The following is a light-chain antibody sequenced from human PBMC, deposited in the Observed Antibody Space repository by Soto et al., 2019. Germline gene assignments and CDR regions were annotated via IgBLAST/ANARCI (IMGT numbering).Light chain of an antibody. V-gene: IGKV1-13*02. CDR2: DAS. Sequence: AIQLTQSPSSLSASVGDRVTITCRASQGISSALAWYQQKPGKAPKLLIYDASSLESGVPSRFSCSGPGIDITLTISSLQPEEFAHYADHEFHSYPQTFGQGTKVDIK. J-gene: IGKJ1*01. CDR1: QGISSA. CDR3: HEFHSYPQT.